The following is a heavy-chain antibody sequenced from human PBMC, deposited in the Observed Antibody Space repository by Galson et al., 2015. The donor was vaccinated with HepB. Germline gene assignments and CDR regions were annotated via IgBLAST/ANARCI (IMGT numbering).Heavy chain of an antibody. CDR1: GFTFSSYV. V-gene: IGHV3-30*06. J-gene: IGHJ3*02. D-gene: IGHD2-2*01. Sequence: SLRLSCAASGFTFSSYVMHWVRQAPGKGLEWVTLISHDGNIKYYEDSVKGRFTISRDTSRNALLLQMKSLRPEDTAVYYCASGGCSIVSEAAFDIWGQGTMVIVSS. CDR2: ISHDGNIK. CDR3: ASGGCSIVSEAAFDI.